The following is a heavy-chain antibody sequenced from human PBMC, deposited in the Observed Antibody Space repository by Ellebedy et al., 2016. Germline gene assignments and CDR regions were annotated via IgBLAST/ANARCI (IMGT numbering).Heavy chain of an antibody. J-gene: IGHJ1*01. CDR1: GVSMKKIY. D-gene: IGHD6-19*01. CDR2: IHSVGVT. Sequence: SETLSLTXSVSGVSMKKIYWTWIRQSAEKGLEWLGRIHSVGVTTYHPTFEGRLSMSLDMSNNQFSMTLRDVTAADTGTYFCARDNGWGKIYWGQGTLVTVSA. V-gene: IGHV4-4*07. CDR3: ARDNGWGKIY.